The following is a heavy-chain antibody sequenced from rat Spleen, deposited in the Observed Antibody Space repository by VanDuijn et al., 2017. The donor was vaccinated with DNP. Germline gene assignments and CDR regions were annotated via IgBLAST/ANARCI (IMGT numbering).Heavy chain of an antibody. CDR2: LWSDGGT. D-gene: IGHD4-3*01. V-gene: IGHV2-47*01. CDR3: ARNRGGLSY. Sequence: VQVKESGPGLAQPSQTLSLTCTVSGYSLTSYGVSWARQPPGKGLEWVGVLWSDGGTDYNSAIKSRLSISRDTSKNQVFLKMNSLQSEDTAMYFCARNRGGLSYWGQGVMVTVSS. CDR1: GYSLTSYG. J-gene: IGHJ2*01.